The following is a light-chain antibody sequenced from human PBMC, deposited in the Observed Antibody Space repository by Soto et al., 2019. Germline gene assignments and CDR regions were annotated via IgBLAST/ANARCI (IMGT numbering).Light chain of an antibody. Sequence: DIHLTQSPSLLSASIGDRVTITCRASQDISRYLAWYQQKPGTAPRLLISLATTLQGGVPSRFSGSGSGTEFTLTISGLQPEDIATYYCQQLDLYPITFGPGTAVEIK. CDR1: QDISRY. V-gene: IGKV1-9*01. CDR3: QQLDLYPIT. CDR2: LAT. J-gene: IGKJ3*01.